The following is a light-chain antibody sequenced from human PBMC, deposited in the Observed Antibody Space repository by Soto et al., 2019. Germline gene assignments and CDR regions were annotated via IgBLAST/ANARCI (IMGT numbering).Light chain of an antibody. CDR1: QPLLHSNGFNY. Sequence: DVVMTQSPLSLPVPPGEPASISCRSSQPLLHSNGFNYLDWYLQRPGQSPQLLIVLGSTRASGVPDRFSGSGSGTDFTLKISRVEAEDVGVYYCMQALQSPRTFGQGTKLEIK. CDR3: MQALQSPRT. J-gene: IGKJ2*02. V-gene: IGKV2-28*01. CDR2: LGS.